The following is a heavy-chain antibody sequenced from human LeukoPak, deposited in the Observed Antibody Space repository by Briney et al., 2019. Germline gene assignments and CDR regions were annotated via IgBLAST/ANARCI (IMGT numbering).Heavy chain of an antibody. CDR1: GYSLTDYY. J-gene: IGHJ4*02. Sequence: ASVKVSCKASGYSLTDYYMHWVRQAPGQGLEYVGWINPNSGDTNHAQNFQGRVTLTRDTSIYTAYMELSKLTSDDSALYYCAGEDCSGGTCRKGFDYWGQGTLVTVSS. CDR2: INPNSGDT. V-gene: IGHV1-2*02. CDR3: AGEDCSGGTCRKGFDY. D-gene: IGHD2-15*01.